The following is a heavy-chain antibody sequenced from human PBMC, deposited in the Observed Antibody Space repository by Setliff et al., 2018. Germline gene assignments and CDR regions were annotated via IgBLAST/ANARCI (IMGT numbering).Heavy chain of an antibody. CDR2: IIPIFGTA. V-gene: IGHV1-69*13. D-gene: IGHD3-9*01. Sequence: SVKVSCKASGATFTSYAISWVRQAPGQGLEWMGGIIPIFGTATYAQKFQGRVTITADESTSTAYMELSSLRSEDTAVYYCARDFFGDVLRYFDWPTDYYGMDVWGQGTTVTVSS. CDR1: GATFTSYA. J-gene: IGHJ6*02. CDR3: ARDFFGDVLRYFDWPTDYYGMDV.